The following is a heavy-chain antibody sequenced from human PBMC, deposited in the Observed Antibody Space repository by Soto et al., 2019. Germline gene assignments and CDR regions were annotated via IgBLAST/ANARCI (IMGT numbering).Heavy chain of an antibody. Sequence: EVQLVESGGGLVQPGGSLRLSCAASGFTFSSYDMHWVRQATGKGLEWVSAIGTAGDTYYPGSVKGRFTISRENAKNSLYLQMNSRRAGDTAVYYCARGPSGSGSPIAPSYFDYWGQGTLVTVSS. J-gene: IGHJ4*02. CDR3: ARGPSGSGSPIAPSYFDY. D-gene: IGHD3-10*01. CDR2: IGTAGDT. V-gene: IGHV3-13*01. CDR1: GFTFSSYD.